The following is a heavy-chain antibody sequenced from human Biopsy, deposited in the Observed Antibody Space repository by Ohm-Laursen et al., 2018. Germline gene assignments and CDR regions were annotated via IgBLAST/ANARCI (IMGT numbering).Heavy chain of an antibody. CDR1: DDSIRNFY. V-gene: IGHV4-59*08. J-gene: IGHJ3*01. CDR3: ARLGNFWNAEDGLDL. Sequence: SDTLSLTCTVSDDSIRNFYWTWIRQPPGQGLEWIGHASYSGYTNYNPSLKSRVTISVATSKNPFSLNLRSVTAADTAVYSCARLGNFWNAEDGLDLWGLGTMVTVSS. CDR2: ASYSGYT. D-gene: IGHD3-3*01.